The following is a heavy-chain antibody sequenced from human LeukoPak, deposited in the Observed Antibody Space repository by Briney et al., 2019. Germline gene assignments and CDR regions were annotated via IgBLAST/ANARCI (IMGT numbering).Heavy chain of an antibody. CDR2: IYYSGST. Sequence: PSETLSLTCTVSGGSISSSSYYWGWIRQPPGKGLEWIGSIYYSGSTYYNPSLKSRVTISVDTSKNQFSLKLSSVTAADTAVYYCARAHNWKYGTFDHWGQGTLVTVSS. J-gene: IGHJ4*02. CDR1: GGSISSSSYY. D-gene: IGHD1-7*01. CDR3: ARAHNWKYGTFDH. V-gene: IGHV4-39*07.